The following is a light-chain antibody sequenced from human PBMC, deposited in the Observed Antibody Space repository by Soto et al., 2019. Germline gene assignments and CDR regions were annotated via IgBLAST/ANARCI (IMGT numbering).Light chain of an antibody. Sequence: DIQMTQSPSSLSASVGDRVTITCRASQGISNYLAWYQQKPGKVPKLLIYAASTLQSGVPSRFSGSGSGTDFTLTSTSLQPEDVATYYFQKYNSAPFTFAPWTKVDVK. CDR3: QKYNSAPFT. CDR2: AAS. CDR1: QGISNY. J-gene: IGKJ3*01. V-gene: IGKV1-27*01.